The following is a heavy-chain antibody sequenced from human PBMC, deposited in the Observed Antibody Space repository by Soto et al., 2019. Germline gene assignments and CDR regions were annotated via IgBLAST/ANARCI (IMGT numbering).Heavy chain of an antibody. CDR1: GYTFTNYI. CDR2: XKXXSXXX. D-gene: IGHD1-20*01. Sequence: GASVKVSCKASGYTFTNYIVIWIRQAPGQGLEXMGXXKXXSXXXXXPXXLQGRVTMTTDTSTSTAYMELRSLRSDDTAVYYCARDLRITGTPAGYWGQGTLVTVS. V-gene: IGHV1-18*01. J-gene: IGHJ4*02. CDR3: ARDLRITGTPAGY.